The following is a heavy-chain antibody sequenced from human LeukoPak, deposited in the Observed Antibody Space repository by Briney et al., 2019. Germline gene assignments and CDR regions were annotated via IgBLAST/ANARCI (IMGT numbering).Heavy chain of an antibody. CDR3: ARGTLDVDTAMVKTGNYFDY. J-gene: IGHJ4*02. D-gene: IGHD5-18*01. V-gene: IGHV4-34*01. CDR1: GGSFSGYY. Sequence: SETLSLTCAVCGGSFSGYYWSWIRQPPGKGLEWIGEINHSGSTNYNPSLKSRVTISVDTSKNQFSLKLSSVTAADTAVYYCARGTLDVDTAMVKTGNYFDYWGQGTLVTVSS. CDR2: INHSGST.